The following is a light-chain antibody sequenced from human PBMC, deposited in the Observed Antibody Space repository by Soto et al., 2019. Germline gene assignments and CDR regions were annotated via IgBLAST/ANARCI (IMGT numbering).Light chain of an antibody. J-gene: IGKJ1*01. V-gene: IGKV3-15*01. CDR2: GAS. Sequence: EIVMTQSPATLSVSPGERATLSCRASQSVSRNLAWSQKKPGQAPRLLMYGASTRVTGIPARFSGSGSGTEFTLTISSLQSEDFAVYYCQQYNNWPPWTFGQGTKVEIK. CDR3: QQYNNWPPWT. CDR1: QSVSRN.